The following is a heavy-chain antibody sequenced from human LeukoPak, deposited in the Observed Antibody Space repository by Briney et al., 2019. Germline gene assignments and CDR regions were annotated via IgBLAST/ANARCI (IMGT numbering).Heavy chain of an antibody. J-gene: IGHJ4*02. D-gene: IGHD2-2*02. CDR1: GFTFSSYS. Sequence: GGSLRLSCAASGFTFSSYSMNWVRQAPGKGLEWVSYISSSSSTIYYADSVKGRFTISGDTSKNTLYLQMNSLRAEDTAVYYCARDRCSGTSCYTHYFDYWGQGTLVTVSS. CDR3: ARDRCSGTSCYTHYFDY. CDR2: ISSSSSTI. V-gene: IGHV3-48*01.